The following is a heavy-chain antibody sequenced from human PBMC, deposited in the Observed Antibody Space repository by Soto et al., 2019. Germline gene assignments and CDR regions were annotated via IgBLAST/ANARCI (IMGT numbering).Heavy chain of an antibody. CDR1: GGSVVSTSHY. D-gene: IGHD1-26*01. CDR2: VSYSGRP. CDR3: GGLLQTGGCGREYLSS. V-gene: IGHV4-39*02. J-gene: IGHJ5*02. Sequence: QLQLQESGPGLLRPSETLSLTCSVSGGSVVSTSHYWGWIRQPPGKGLEWIGSVSYSGRPSHCPSLVRRVSISVDTSQNHFSLTLTSLTAADTAVYDCGGLLQTGGCGREYLSSWGQGALVTLSS.